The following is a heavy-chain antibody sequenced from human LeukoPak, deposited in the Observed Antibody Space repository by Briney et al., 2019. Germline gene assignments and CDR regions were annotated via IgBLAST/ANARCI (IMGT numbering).Heavy chain of an antibody. Sequence: PSETLSLTCTVSGGSISSSSYYWGWIRQPPGKGLEWIGSIYYSGSTYYNPSLKSRVTISVDTSKTQFSLKLSSVTAADTAVYYCARHDCRGSCYYFDYWGQGTLVTVSS. CDR2: IYYSGST. J-gene: IGHJ4*02. CDR3: ARHDCRGSCYYFDY. D-gene: IGHD2-15*01. CDR1: GGSISSSSYY. V-gene: IGHV4-39*01.